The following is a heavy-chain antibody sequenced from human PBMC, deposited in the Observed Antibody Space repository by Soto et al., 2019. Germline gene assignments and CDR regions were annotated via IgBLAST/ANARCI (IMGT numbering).Heavy chain of an antibody. J-gene: IGHJ4*02. CDR3: ERALGELSLYYFDY. CDR1: GYTFTSYG. V-gene: IGHV1-18*01. CDR2: ISAYNGNT. Sequence: ASVKVSCKASGYTFTSYGISWVRQAPGQGLEWMGWISAYNGNTNYAQKLQGRVTMTTDTSTSTAYMELRSLRSDDTAVYYCERALGELSLYYFDYWGQGTLVTVSS. D-gene: IGHD3-16*02.